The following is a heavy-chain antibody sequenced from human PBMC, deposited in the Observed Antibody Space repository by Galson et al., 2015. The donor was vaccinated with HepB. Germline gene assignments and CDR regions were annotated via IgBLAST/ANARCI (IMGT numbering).Heavy chain of an antibody. CDR1: GGSISSYY. CDR3: ARDMTPYYDSSGYYWFDP. J-gene: IGHJ5*02. V-gene: IGHV4-59*01. CDR2: IYYSGST. Sequence: SETLSLTCTVSGGSISSYYWSWIRQPPGKGLEWIGYIYYSGSTNCNPSLKSRVTISVDTSKNQFSLKLSSVTAADTAVYYCARDMTPYYDSSGYYWFDPWGQGTLVTVSS. D-gene: IGHD3-22*01.